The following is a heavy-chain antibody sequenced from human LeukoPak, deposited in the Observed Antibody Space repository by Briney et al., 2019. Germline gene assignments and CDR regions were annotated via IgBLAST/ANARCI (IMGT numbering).Heavy chain of an antibody. D-gene: IGHD6-13*01. J-gene: IGHJ4*02. V-gene: IGHV3-49*04. Sequence: GGSLRLSCTTSGLTIGDDAVSWVRQAPGKGLEWIGFIRSKTYGGTTEYAASVNCRFTISRDDTKSIAYLQMNSLKTEDTAVYYCTRTYSSSWSWYFDYWGQGTLVTVSS. CDR3: TRTYSSSWSWYFDY. CDR1: GLTIGDDA. CDR2: IRSKTYGGTT.